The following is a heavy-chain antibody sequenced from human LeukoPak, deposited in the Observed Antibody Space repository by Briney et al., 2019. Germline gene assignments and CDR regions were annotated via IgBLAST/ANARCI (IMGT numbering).Heavy chain of an antibody. Sequence: PSETLSLTCTVSGGSISSSSYYWGWIRQPPGKGLEWIGSIYYSGSTYYNPSLKSRVTISVDTSKNQFSLKLSSVTAADTAVYYCARGRIVVVVAAPRNNWFDPWGQGTLVTVSS. CDR1: GGSISSSSYY. D-gene: IGHD2-15*01. V-gene: IGHV4-39*07. CDR3: ARGRIVVVVAAPRNNWFDP. J-gene: IGHJ5*02. CDR2: IYYSGST.